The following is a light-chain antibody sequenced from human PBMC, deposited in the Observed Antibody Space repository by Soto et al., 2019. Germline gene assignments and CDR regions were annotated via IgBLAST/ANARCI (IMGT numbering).Light chain of an antibody. CDR2: SNN. Sequence: QSVLTQPSSVSGSPGQSISFSCAGSNSDVGSSVYVSWYRQHPGKAPKLLIYSNNQRPSGVPDRFSGSKSGTSASLAISGLQSEDEADYYCAAWDDSLNGYVFGTGTKVTVL. CDR3: AAWDDSLNGYV. J-gene: IGLJ1*01. V-gene: IGLV1-44*01. CDR1: NSDVGSSVY.